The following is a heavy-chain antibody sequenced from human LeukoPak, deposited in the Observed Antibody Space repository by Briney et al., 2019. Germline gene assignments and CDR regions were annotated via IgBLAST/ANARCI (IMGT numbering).Heavy chain of an antibody. CDR1: GGSISRSSYY. CDR3: ARGVVAGYCSSTSCLMYYFDY. J-gene: IGHJ4*02. D-gene: IGHD2-2*01. Sequence: PSGTLSLTCTVSGGSISRSSYYWGWIRQPPGKGLEWIGSIYYSGSTYYNPSLKSRVTISVDTSKNQFSLKLSSVTAADTAVYYCARGVVAGYCSSTSCLMYYFDYWGQGTLVTVSS. V-gene: IGHV4-39*07. CDR2: IYYSGST.